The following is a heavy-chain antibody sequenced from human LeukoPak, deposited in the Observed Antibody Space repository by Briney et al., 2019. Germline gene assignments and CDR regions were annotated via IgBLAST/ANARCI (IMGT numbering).Heavy chain of an antibody. Sequence: SETLSLTCTVSGGSISSYYWSWIRQPPGKGLGWIGYIYYSGSTNYSPSLKSRVTISVDTSKNQFSLKLSSVTAADTAVYYCARVGGIVPASGYFDYWGQGTLVTVSS. CDR1: GGSISSYY. CDR2: IYYSGST. CDR3: ARVGGIVPASGYFDY. D-gene: IGHD2-2*01. V-gene: IGHV4-59*01. J-gene: IGHJ4*02.